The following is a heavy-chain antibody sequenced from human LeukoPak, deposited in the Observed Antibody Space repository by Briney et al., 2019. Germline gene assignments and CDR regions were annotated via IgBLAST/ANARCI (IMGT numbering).Heavy chain of an antibody. V-gene: IGHV4-39*07. J-gene: IGHJ5*02. CDR1: GGSISSSSYY. CDR2: IYYSGST. Sequence: SETLSLTCTVSGGSISSSSYYWGWIRQPPGKGLEWIGSIYYSGSTYYNPSLKSRVTISVDTSKNQFSLKLSSVTAADTAVYYCARVRGGWRPNWFDPWGQGTLVTVSS. CDR3: ARVRGGWRPNWFDP. D-gene: IGHD6-19*01.